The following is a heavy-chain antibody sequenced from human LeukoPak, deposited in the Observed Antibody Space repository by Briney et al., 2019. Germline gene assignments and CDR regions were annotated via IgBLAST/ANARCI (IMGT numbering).Heavy chain of an antibody. CDR1: GYIFTSYY. J-gene: IGHJ4*02. CDR3: ARRAGDHYYFDY. Sequence: ASVKVSCKASGYIFTSYYMHWVRQAPGQGLEWMGIINPSSGSTSYAQKFQDRVKMTRDTSRSAVYMELSSLRSEDTAVYYCARRAGDHYYFDYWGQGTLVTVSS. CDR2: INPSSGST. V-gene: IGHV1-46*01. D-gene: IGHD7-27*01.